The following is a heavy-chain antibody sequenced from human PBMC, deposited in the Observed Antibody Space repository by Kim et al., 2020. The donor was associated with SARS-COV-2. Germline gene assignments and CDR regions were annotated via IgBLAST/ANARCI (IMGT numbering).Heavy chain of an antibody. Sequence: SETLSLTCAVYGGSFSGYYWSWIRQPPGKGLEWIGEINHSGSTNYNPSLKSRVTISVDTSKNQFSLKLSSVTAADTAVYYCARALVYGDGDYRQFRYWGQGTLVTVSS. V-gene: IGHV4-34*01. CDR3: ARALVYGDGDYRQFRY. CDR1: GGSFSGYY. J-gene: IGHJ4*02. CDR2: INHSGST. D-gene: IGHD4-17*01.